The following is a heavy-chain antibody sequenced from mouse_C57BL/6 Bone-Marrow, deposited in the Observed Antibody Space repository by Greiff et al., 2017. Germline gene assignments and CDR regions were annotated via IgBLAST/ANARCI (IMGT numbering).Heavy chain of an antibody. D-gene: IGHD2-5*01. J-gene: IGHJ3*01. CDR1: GFTFSSYA. CDR3: AREPGPLYYSNWGFAY. CDR2: ISDGGSYT. Sequence: EVKLVESGGGLVKPGGSLQLSCAASGFTFSSYAMSWVRQTPEKRLEWVATISDGGSYTYYPDNVKGRFTISRDNAKNNLYLQMSHLKSEDTAMYYCAREPGPLYYSNWGFAYWGQGTLVTVSA. V-gene: IGHV5-4*01.